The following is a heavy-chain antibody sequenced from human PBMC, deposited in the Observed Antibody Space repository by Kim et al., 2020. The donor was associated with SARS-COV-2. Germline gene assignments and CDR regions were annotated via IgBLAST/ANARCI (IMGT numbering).Heavy chain of an antibody. CDR3: AREGGDYYGSGSYYNGVVYYYGMDV. D-gene: IGHD3-10*01. CDR1: GFTFSSYA. CDR2: ISYDGSNK. Sequence: GGSLRLSCAASGFTFSSYAMHWVRQAPGKGLEWVAVISYDGSNKYYADSVKGRFTISRDNSKNTLYLQMNSLRAEDTAVYYCAREGGDYYGSGSYYNGVVYYYGMDVWGQGTTVTVSS. J-gene: IGHJ6*02. V-gene: IGHV3-30*04.